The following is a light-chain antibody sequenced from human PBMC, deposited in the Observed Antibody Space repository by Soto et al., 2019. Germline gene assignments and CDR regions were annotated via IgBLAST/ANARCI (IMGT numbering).Light chain of an antibody. J-gene: IGKJ2*01. CDR3: QQYNSYPYT. V-gene: IGKV1-5*01. CDR2: DAS. Sequence: DIQMTQSPSTVSASVGDGVTITCRASQSISTWLAWYQQKPGKAPNLLIYDASTLESGGPSGFSGSGSGKEFTLTISSLQPDDSATYYCQQYNSYPYTFGQGTKLEI. CDR1: QSISTW.